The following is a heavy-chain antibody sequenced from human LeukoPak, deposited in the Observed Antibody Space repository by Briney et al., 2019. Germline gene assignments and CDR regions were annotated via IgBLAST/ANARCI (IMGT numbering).Heavy chain of an antibody. J-gene: IGHJ4*02. V-gene: IGHV1-46*01. CDR1: GYSFTSNY. CDR3: ARDQEAFDY. CDR2: IYPRDGST. Sequence: ASVKVSCKASGYSFTSNYIHWVRQAPGQGLEWMGMIYPRDGSTSYPQKFQGRVTVARDTSTSTVHMELSGLRSEDTAVYYCARDQEAFDYWGQGTLVTVSS.